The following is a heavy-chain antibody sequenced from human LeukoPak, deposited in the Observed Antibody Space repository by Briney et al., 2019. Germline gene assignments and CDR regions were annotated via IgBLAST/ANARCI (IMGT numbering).Heavy chain of an antibody. D-gene: IGHD6-6*01. V-gene: IGHV3-30*02. J-gene: IGHJ4*02. CDR3: AKGGVRSSSSVDY. CDR1: GFTFSSYG. CDR2: IRYDGSNK. Sequence: PGGSLRLSCAASGFTFSSYGMHWVRQAPGKGLGWVAFIRYDGSNKYYADSVKGRFTISRDNSKNTLYLQMNSLRAEDTAVYYCAKGGVRSSSSVDYWGQGTLVTVSS.